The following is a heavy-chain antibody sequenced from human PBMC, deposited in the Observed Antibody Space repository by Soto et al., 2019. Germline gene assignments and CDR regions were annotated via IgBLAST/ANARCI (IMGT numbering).Heavy chain of an antibody. D-gene: IGHD3-3*01. CDR1: GCTISSHA. J-gene: IGHJ4*02. CDR3: AKSDYDFWSGCFDY. V-gene: IGHV3-23*01. CDR2: ISGSGGST. Sequence: GGSQILSCTASGCTISSHARSWVRQAPGKGLEWVSAISGSGGSTYYADSVKGRFTISRDNSKNTLYLQMNSLRAEDTAVYYCAKSDYDFWSGCFDYWGQGTLVTVSS.